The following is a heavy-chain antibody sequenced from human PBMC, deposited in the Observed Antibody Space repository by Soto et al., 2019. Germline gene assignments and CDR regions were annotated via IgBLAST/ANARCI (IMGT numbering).Heavy chain of an antibody. CDR2: IIPIFGTA. CDR1: GGTFSSYA. CDR3: ARDVSSTSLNWFDP. Sequence: VPLVQSGAEVKQPGSSVKVSCKASGGTFSSYAISWVRQAPGQGLEWMGGIIPIFGTANYAQKFQGRVTITADKSTSTAYMELSSLRSEDTAVYYCARDVSSTSLNWFDPWGQGTLVTVSS. D-gene: IGHD2-2*01. J-gene: IGHJ5*02. V-gene: IGHV1-69*06.